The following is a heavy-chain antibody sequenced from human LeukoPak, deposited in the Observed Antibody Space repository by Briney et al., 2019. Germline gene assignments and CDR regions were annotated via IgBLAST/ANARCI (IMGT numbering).Heavy chain of an antibody. Sequence: PSETLSLTCAVSGGSISSYYWSWIRQPPGKGLEWIGYIYYSGSTNYNPSLKSRVTISVHTSKNQFSLKLSSVTAADTAVYYCARGIVVVPAAIRRWWFDPWGQGTLVTVSS. V-gene: IGHV4-59*01. CDR2: IYYSGST. J-gene: IGHJ5*02. CDR1: GGSISSYY. D-gene: IGHD2-2*02. CDR3: ARGIVVVPAAIRRWWFDP.